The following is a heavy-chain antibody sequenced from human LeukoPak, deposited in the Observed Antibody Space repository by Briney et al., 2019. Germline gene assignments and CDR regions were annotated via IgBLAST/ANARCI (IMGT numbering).Heavy chain of an antibody. CDR1: GYTFTSYY. D-gene: IGHD5-24*01. V-gene: IGHV1-46*01. CDR2: INPSGGST. Sequence: ASVKVSCKASGYTFTSYYMHWVRQAPGQGLEWMGIINPSGGSTSYAQKLQGRVTMTTDTSTSTAYMELWSLRSDDTAVYYCARDQDGYSFDYWGQGTWSPSPQ. CDR3: ARDQDGYSFDY. J-gene: IGHJ4*02.